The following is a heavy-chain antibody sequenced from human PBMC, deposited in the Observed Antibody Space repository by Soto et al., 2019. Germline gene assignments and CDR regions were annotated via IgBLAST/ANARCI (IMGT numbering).Heavy chain of an antibody. CDR2: ISYSGST. Sequence: QVQLQESGPGLVKPSETLSLTCTVSGGSISSYYWSWIRQPPGKGLEWIGYISYSGSTNYNPSLRSRVTISVATSKTRFSLKLSSVTAADTAVYYCARHVQWLVTFDYWGQGTRVTVSS. CDR1: GGSISSYY. V-gene: IGHV4-59*08. J-gene: IGHJ4*02. D-gene: IGHD6-19*01. CDR3: ARHVQWLVTFDY.